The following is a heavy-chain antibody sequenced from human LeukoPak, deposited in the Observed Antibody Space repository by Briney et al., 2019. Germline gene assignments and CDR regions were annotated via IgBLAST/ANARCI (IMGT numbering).Heavy chain of an antibody. CDR1: GYTFTGYY. V-gene: IGHV1-2*02. J-gene: IGHJ4*02. D-gene: IGHD3-10*01. Sequence: ASVKVSCKASGYTFTGYYMHWVRQAPGQGLEWMGWINPNSGGTNYAQKFQGRVTMTRGTSISTAYMELSRLRSDDTAVYYCARSGSYYKGELDYWGQGTLVTVSS. CDR2: INPNSGGT. CDR3: ARSGSYYKGELDY.